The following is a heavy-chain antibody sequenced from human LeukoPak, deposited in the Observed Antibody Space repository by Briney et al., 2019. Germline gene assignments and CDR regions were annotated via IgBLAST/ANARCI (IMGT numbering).Heavy chain of an antibody. Sequence: PGGSLRLSCTASGFTFGDYAMSWFRQAPGKVLEWVGFIRSKAYGGTTEYAASVKGRFTISRDDSKSIAYLQMNSLKTEDTAVYYCKPSGGDFNWGQGTLVTVSS. J-gene: IGHJ4*02. D-gene: IGHD2-21*02. CDR3: KPSGGDFN. V-gene: IGHV3-49*03. CDR2: IRSKAYGGTT. CDR1: GFTFGDYA.